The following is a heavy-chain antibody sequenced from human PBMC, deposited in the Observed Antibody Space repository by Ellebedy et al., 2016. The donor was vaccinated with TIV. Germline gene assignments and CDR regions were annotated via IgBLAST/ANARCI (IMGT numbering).Heavy chain of an antibody. CDR3: AKDRTPGDGYWVFDD. V-gene: IGHV3-23*01. Sequence: GESLKISCAASGFTFSRYAMTWVRQAPGKGLEWVSGIVGSGAQKYADSVKGRFTISRNNSKSTVDLQINSLRVEDTAVYFCAKDRTPGDGYWVFDDWGQGTLVTVSS. D-gene: IGHD5-18*01. J-gene: IGHJ4*02. CDR2: IVGSGA. CDR1: GFTFSRYA.